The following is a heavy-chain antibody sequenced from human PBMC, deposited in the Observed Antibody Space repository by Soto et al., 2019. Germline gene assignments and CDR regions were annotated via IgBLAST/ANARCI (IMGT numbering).Heavy chain of an antibody. Sequence: QVQLQQWGAGLLKPSETLSLNCAVNGGSLSGYYWSWIRQPPGKGLEWIGEIKDGGRTNYSPSLKSXXTXSXXTSNNKFSLALYSVTAADTGVYYCARGQEGVVATHWAQGTMVTVSS. CDR1: GGSLSGYY. CDR2: IKDGGRT. D-gene: IGHD5-12*01. J-gene: IGHJ4*02. V-gene: IGHV4-34*01. CDR3: ARGQEGVVATH.